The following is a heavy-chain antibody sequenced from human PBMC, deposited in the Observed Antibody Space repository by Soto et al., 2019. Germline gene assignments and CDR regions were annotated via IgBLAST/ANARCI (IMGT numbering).Heavy chain of an antibody. CDR2: ISGGGGST. V-gene: IGHV3-23*01. CDR1: GFTFGNYG. CDR3: AKGFIVVVTVIRPDDAFDV. D-gene: IGHD2-21*02. Sequence: EVQLLESGGGLVKPGGPLRMSCAASGFTFGNYGMNWVRQAQGKGLEWVSGISGGGGSTYYGDSVKGRFTISRDPSKNTVFLDMNSLRAEDTAVYYCAKGFIVVVTVIRPDDAFDVWGQGTLVTVSS. J-gene: IGHJ3*01.